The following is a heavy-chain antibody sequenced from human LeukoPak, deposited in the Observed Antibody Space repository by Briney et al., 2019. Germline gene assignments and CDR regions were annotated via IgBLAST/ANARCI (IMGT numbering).Heavy chain of an antibody. CDR1: GFTFSSYS. CDR2: ISSSSSYI. CDR3: ASTAKYYYDSSGYLEYFQH. V-gene: IGHV3-21*04. J-gene: IGHJ1*01. D-gene: IGHD3-22*01. Sequence: PGGSLRLSCAATGFTFSSYSMNWVRQAPGKGLEWVSSISSSSSYIYYADSVKGRLTISRDNDKNSLYLQMNSLRAEDTALYYCASTAKYYYDSSGYLEYFQHWGQGTLVTVSS.